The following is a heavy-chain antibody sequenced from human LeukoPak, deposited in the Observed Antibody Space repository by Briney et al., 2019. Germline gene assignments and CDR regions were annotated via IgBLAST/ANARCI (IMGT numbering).Heavy chain of an antibody. CDR3: ARDLLSAYCGGDCYRDAFDI. D-gene: IGHD2-21*01. CDR2: ISGSGGST. V-gene: IGHV3-23*01. J-gene: IGHJ3*02. CDR1: GFTFSSYA. Sequence: PGGSLRLSCAASGFTFSSYAMSWVRQAPGKRLEWVSAISGSGGSTYYADSVKGRFTISRDNSKNTLYLQMNSLRAEDTAVYYCARDLLSAYCGGDCYRDAFDIWGQGTMVTVSS.